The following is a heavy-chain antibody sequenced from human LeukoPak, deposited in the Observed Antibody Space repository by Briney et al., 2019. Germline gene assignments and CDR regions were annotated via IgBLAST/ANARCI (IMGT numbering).Heavy chain of an antibody. CDR1: GGSISSGGYY. V-gene: IGHV4-31*03. CDR2: IYYSGST. Sequence: SQTLSLTCTVSGGSISSGGYYWSWIRQHPGKGLEWIGYIYYSGSTYYNPSLESRVTISVDTSKNQFSLKLSSVTAADTAVYYCARHPDYYDSSGYYPTDYWGQGTLVTVSS. CDR3: ARHPDYYDSSGYYPTDY. J-gene: IGHJ4*02. D-gene: IGHD3-22*01.